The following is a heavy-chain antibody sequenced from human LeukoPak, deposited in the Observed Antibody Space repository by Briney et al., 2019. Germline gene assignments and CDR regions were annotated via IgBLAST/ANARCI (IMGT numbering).Heavy chain of an antibody. CDR3: ARVGPRSGSYYDY. CDR2: MNPKSGGT. V-gene: IGHV1-2*02. D-gene: IGHD3-10*01. J-gene: IGHJ4*02. Sequence: GASVKVSCKASGYTFSDYYIHWVRQAPGQGLEWMGWMNPKSGGTNSAPKLQGRVTMTRNTSNTTAYMEVSGLRSDDTAVYYCARVGPRSGSYYDYWGQGALVTVSP. CDR1: GYTFSDYY.